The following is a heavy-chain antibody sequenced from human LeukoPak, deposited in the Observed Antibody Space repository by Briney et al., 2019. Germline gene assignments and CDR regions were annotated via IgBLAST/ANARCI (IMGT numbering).Heavy chain of an antibody. Sequence: SETLSLTCTVSGGPISSSSYYCAWIRQPPGKGREWIGCIYSIGSTYYNPSLKSRFTISVDTSKNQFSLKLSSLTAGDTAVYYCARHVLGDAFDIWGQGTMVTVSS. CDR2: IYSIGST. V-gene: IGHV4-39*01. CDR1: GGPISSSSYY. J-gene: IGHJ3*02. CDR3: ARHVLGDAFDI.